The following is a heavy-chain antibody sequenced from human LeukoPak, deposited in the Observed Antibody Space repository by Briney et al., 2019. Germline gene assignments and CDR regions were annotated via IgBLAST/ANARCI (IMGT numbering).Heavy chain of an antibody. V-gene: IGHV4-34*01. D-gene: IGHD2-15*01. J-gene: IGHJ4*02. CDR1: GGSFSGYY. CDR3: VRYSSRYCSGGSCPRANFDY. Sequence: SETLSLTCAVYGGSFSGYYWSWIRQPPGKGLEWIGEINHSGSTNYNPSLKSRVTISVDTSKNQFSLKLSSVTAADTAVYYCVRYSSRYCSGGSCPRANFDYWGQGTLVTVSS. CDR2: INHSGST.